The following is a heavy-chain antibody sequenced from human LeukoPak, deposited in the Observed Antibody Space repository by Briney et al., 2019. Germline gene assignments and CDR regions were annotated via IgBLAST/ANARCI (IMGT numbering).Heavy chain of an antibody. V-gene: IGHV3-7*01. CDR1: GFTFSTYW. J-gene: IGHJ6*03. Sequence: GGSLRLSCAASGFTFSTYWMTWVRQAPGKGLDWVGNIKQDGSETYYADSLKGRFTISRDNAKSALYLQMNSLRAEDTAVYYCARVEGIAVAGTNYYYMDVWGKGTTVTVSS. CDR3: ARVEGIAVAGTNYYYMDV. D-gene: IGHD6-19*01. CDR2: IKQDGSET.